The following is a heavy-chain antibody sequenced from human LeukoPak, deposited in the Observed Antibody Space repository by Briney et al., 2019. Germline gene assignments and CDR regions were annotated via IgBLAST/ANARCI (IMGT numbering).Heavy chain of an antibody. V-gene: IGHV3-21*01. D-gene: IGHD1-26*01. CDR3: ARDPSRWELLNFDY. CDR2: ISSSGTYV. J-gene: IGHJ4*02. Sequence: GGSLRLSCTASGFTFSTYSMNWVRQAPGKGLEWVSSISSSGTYVYYADSLKGRFTISRGNAKDSLYLQMNSLRAEDTAVYYCARDPSRWELLNFDYWGQGTLVTVSS. CDR1: GFTFSTYS.